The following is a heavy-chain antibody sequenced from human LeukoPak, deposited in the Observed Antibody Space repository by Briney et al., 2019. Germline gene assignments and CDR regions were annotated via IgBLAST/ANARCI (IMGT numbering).Heavy chain of an antibody. J-gene: IGHJ3*02. Sequence: PGASLRLSCAASGFTFSNYAMSWVRQAPGKGLEWVSAISGSGGSTYYADSVKGRFTISRDNSKNTLYLQMNSLRAEDTAVYYCAKDRQSSSSYDAFDIWGQGTMVTVSS. CDR2: ISGSGGST. D-gene: IGHD6-6*01. CDR3: AKDRQSSSSYDAFDI. V-gene: IGHV3-23*01. CDR1: GFTFSNYA.